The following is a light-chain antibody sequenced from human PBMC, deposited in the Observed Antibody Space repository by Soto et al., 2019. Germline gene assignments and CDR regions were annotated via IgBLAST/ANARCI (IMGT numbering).Light chain of an antibody. J-gene: IGKJ3*01. CDR2: DAS. CDR3: PQRNRFPFS. CDR1: QGMSTW. Sequence: HITQSISSLSASVGDRVTISCPASQGMSTWLAVYQGKRETAPKALMFDASTLQSGVPSRFSASGSGTDFTLTVSILQPEDFATYDCPQRNRFPFSFGHGT. V-gene: IGKV1D-16*01.